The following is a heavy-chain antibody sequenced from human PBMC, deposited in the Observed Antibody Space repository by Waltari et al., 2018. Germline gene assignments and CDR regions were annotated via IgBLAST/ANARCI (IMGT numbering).Heavy chain of an antibody. V-gene: IGHV4-39*07. J-gene: IGHJ4*02. Sequence: QLQLQESGPGLVKPSETLSLTCTVSGGPISSSSYSWGWIRQPPGKGLEWIGSIYYSGSTYYNPSLKSRVTISVDTSKNQFSLKLSSVTAADTAVYYCARADYPMAGVVSMPYDYWGQGTLVTVSS. CDR1: GGPISSSSYS. CDR2: IYYSGST. CDR3: ARADYPMAGVVSMPYDY. D-gene: IGHD3-3*01.